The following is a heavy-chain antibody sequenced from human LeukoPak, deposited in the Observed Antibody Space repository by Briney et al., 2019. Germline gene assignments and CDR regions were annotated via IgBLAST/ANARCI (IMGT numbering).Heavy chain of an antibody. CDR2: IYYSGST. CDR1: GGSISSYY. J-gene: IGHJ4*02. V-gene: IGHV4-59*12. CDR3: ARDLGTYGYIDS. Sequence: SETLSLTCTVSGGSISSYYWSWIRQPPGKGLEWIGYIYYSGSTNYNPSLKSRVTISVDTSKNQFSLKLSSVTAADTAVYYCARDLGTYGYIDSWGQGTLVTVSS. D-gene: IGHD3-16*01.